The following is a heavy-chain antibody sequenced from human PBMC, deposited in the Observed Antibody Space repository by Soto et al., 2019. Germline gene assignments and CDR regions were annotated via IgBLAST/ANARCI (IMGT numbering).Heavy chain of an antibody. CDR3: ARGYRSSWYIRSYYYYYGMEV. CDR2: TYYRSKWYN. CDR1: GDSVSSNSAA. Sequence: SQTLSLTCVISGDSVSSNSAAWNWIRQSPSRGLEWLGRTYYRSKWYNDYAVSVKSRITINPDTSKNQFSLQLNSVTPEDTAVYNGARGYRSSWYIRSYYYYYGMEVWGQGNPVIVSS. D-gene: IGHD6-13*01. V-gene: IGHV6-1*01. J-gene: IGHJ6*02.